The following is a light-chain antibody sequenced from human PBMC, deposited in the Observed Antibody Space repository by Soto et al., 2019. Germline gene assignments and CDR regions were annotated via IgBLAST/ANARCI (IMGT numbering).Light chain of an antibody. CDR1: QSVLYSSNNKNY. CDR3: QQYYSTPRT. V-gene: IGKV4-1*01. CDR2: WAS. J-gene: IGKJ1*01. Sequence: DIMIPQSPGSLAVSLGERATINRKYSQSVLYSSNNKNYLAWYQQKPGQPPTLLIYWASTRESGVPDRFSGSGSGRDFSLTISSMQAEDVAVYYCQQYYSTPRTFGQGTKVDNK.